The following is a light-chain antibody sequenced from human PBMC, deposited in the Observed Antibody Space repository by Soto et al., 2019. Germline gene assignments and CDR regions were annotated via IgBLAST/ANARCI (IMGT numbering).Light chain of an antibody. V-gene: IGKV1-5*01. J-gene: IGKJ4*01. CDR3: QQYNSYSQLT. CDR2: DAF. Sequence: DIQMTQSPSSLSASVGDRVTITCRASQSISGWLAWYQQKPGKAPKLLIFDAFSLESGVPSRFSGSRSGTEFTLTISSLQPDDYANYYCQQYNSYSQLTLGGGTKVDIK. CDR1: QSISGW.